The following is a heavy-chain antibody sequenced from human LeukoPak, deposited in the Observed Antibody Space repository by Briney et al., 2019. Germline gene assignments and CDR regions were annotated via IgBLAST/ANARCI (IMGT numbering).Heavy chain of an antibody. CDR3: GREQNGYDWV. J-gene: IGHJ4*02. V-gene: IGHV3-7*01. Sequence: PGGSLRLSCAASGFTFSTHWMSWVRQAPGKGLEWVTNINPDGSEQHYVDSVEGRFTISRDNAKNSLFLQMNSLRAGDTAVYYCGREQNGYDWVWGQGTLVTVSS. CDR1: GFTFSTHW. D-gene: IGHD5-12*01. CDR2: INPDGSEQ.